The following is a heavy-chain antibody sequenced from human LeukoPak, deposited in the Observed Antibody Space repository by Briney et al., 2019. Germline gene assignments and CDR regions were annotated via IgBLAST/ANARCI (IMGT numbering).Heavy chain of an antibody. J-gene: IGHJ6*03. V-gene: IGHV4-59*01. CDR2: ISYIGST. CDR3: AGSYHYYMDV. Sequence: LSLTCTVSGGSISNYYWSWIGQPPGKGLEWIGYISYIGSTKYNPSLKSRVTISEDTSKKHFSLKLSSVTAADTAVYYCAGSYHYYMDVWGKGTTVTVSS. CDR1: GGSISNYY.